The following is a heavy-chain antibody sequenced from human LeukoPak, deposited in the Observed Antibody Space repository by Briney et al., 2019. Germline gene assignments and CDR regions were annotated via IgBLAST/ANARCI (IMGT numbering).Heavy chain of an antibody. CDR1: GYTFTSYD. Sequence: ASVKVSCKASGYTFTSYDINWVRQATGQGLEWMGRINPNSGGTNYAQKFQGRVTMTRDTSISTAYMELSRLRSDDTAVYYCARDSEMATINYWGQGTLVTVSS. CDR3: ARDSEMATINY. D-gene: IGHD5-24*01. V-gene: IGHV1-2*06. CDR2: INPNSGGT. J-gene: IGHJ4*02.